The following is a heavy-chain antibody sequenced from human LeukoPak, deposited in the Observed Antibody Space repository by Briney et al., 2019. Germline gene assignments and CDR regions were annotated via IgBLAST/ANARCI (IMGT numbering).Heavy chain of an antibody. CDR3: ARDEGVLTGYDFDY. CDR1: GYTFTSYG. D-gene: IGHD3-9*01. CDR2: ISAYNGNT. V-gene: IGHV1-18*01. Sequence: ASVTVSCKASGYTFTSYGIGWVRQAPGQGLEWMGWISAYNGNTNYAQKLQGRVTMTTDTSTSTAYMELRSLRSDDTAVYYCARDEGVLTGYDFDYWGQGTLVTVSS. J-gene: IGHJ4*02.